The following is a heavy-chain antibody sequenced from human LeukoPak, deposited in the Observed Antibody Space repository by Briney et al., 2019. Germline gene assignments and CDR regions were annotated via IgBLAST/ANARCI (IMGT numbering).Heavy chain of an antibody. D-gene: IGHD6-13*01. V-gene: IGHV4-59*01. CDR3: ARETYSSSKMLVDP. CDR2: IYYSGST. Sequence: SETLSLTCTVSGGSISSYYWSWIRQPPGKGLEWIGYIYYSGSTNYNPSLKSRVTISVDKSKNQFSLKLSSVTAADTAVYYCARETYSSSKMLVDPWGQGTLVTVSS. CDR1: GGSISSYY. J-gene: IGHJ5*02.